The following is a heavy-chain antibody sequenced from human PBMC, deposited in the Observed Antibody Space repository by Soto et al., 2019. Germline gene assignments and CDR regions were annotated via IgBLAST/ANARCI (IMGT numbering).Heavy chain of an antibody. CDR3: SSEPVVDNGGWFDP. J-gene: IGHJ5*02. V-gene: IGHV4-59*01. CDR2: IRHSGNT. CDR1: GDSIGRYF. Sequence: QVQLQESGPGLVKPSETLSLTCTVSGDSIGRYFWNWIRQPPGKGLEWIGHIRHSGNTNYNPSLKSRVIMSLDTSKSQFSLRLSSVTAADTAVYYCSSEPVVDNGGWFDPWGQGTLVTVSS. D-gene: IGHD2-8*01.